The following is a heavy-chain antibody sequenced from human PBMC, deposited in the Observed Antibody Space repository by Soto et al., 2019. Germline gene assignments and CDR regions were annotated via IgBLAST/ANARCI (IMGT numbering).Heavy chain of an antibody. CDR2: INPNSGGT. J-gene: IGHJ6*02. D-gene: IGHD6-19*01. CDR1: GYTFTGYY. V-gene: IGHV1-2*04. Sequence: ASVKVSCKASGYTFTGYYMHWVRQAPGQGLEWMGWINPNSGGTNYAQKFQGWVTMTRDTSISTAYMELSRLRSDDTAVYYCAKGVVAGTSHYYFGKDVWGQGTTVTDSS. CDR3: AKGVVAGTSHYYFGKDV.